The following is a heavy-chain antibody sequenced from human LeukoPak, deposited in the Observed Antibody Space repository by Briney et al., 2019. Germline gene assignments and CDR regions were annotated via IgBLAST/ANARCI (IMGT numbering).Heavy chain of an antibody. J-gene: IGHJ4*02. CDR3: AKRYYYDSGGYYWRPTWDY. CDR1: GFTFSSYA. CDR2: ISGSGGST. D-gene: IGHD3-22*01. Sequence: PGGSLRLSCAASGFTFSSYAMSWVRQAPGKGLEWVSSISGSGGSTYHADSVKGRFTISRDNSKNMLNLQINSLRAEDTAVYYCAKRYYYDSGGYYWRPTWDYWGQGTLVTVSS. V-gene: IGHV3-23*01.